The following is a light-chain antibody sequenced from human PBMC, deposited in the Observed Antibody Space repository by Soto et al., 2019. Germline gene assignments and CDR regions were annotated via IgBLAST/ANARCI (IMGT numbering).Light chain of an antibody. CDR2: AAS. CDR3: QQYHTYPLS. J-gene: IGKJ4*01. CDR1: QGIGSW. Sequence: DIQMTQSPSSLSASVGDRVSITCRASQGIGSWVAWYQQKPGKGPKSLIFAASSLESGVSSRFSASGSGTDFTLTIDSLHPEDYATYYCQQYHTYPLSFGGGTKVEIK. V-gene: IGKV1D-16*01.